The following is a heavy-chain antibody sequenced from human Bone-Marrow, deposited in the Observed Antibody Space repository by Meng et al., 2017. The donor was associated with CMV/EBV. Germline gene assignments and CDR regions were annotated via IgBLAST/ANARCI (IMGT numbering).Heavy chain of an antibody. CDR3: ARVCSSTSCAP. CDR1: GGTFSSYA. D-gene: IGHD2-2*01. Sequence: SVKVSCKASGGTFSSYAISWVRQAPGQGLEWMGGIIPILGIANYAQKFQGRVTITADKSTSTAYMELSSLRSDDTAVYYCARVCSSTSCAPWGQGTLVTVSS. J-gene: IGHJ4*02. V-gene: IGHV1-69*10. CDR2: IIPILGIA.